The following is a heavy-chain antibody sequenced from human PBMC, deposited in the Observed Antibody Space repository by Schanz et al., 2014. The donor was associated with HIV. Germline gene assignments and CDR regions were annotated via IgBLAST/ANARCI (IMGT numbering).Heavy chain of an antibody. D-gene: IGHD6-13*01. V-gene: IGHV3-9*01. CDR3: AKGTFLAADGHDAFDI. J-gene: IGHJ3*02. CDR1: GFILTNYW. Sequence: EVQLVESGGGLVQPGGSLRLSCGASGFILTNYWMAWVRQAPGKGLEWVSGITWNSITIDYADSVKGRFTISRDNAKNSLYLQMNSLRPEDTALYYCAKGTFLAADGHDAFDIWGQGTMVTVSS. CDR2: ITWNSITI.